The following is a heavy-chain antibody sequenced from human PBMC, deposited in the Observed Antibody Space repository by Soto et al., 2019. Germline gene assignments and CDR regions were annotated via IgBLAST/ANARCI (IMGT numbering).Heavy chain of an antibody. D-gene: IGHD3-22*01. CDR2: SDPSDSYT. CDR3: ARRRYSSGSPFDY. J-gene: IGHJ4*02. Sequence: GESLKISCRGSGYSFTSYWINWVRQMPGKGLEWMGGSDPSDSYTNYSPSFQGHVTISVDKSISTAYLQWSSLKASDTAMYYCARRRYSSGSPFDYWGQGTQVTV. V-gene: IGHV5-10-1*01. CDR1: GYSFTSYW.